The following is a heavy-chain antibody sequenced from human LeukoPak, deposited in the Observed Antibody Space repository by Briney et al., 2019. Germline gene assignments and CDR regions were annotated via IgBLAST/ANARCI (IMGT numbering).Heavy chain of an antibody. J-gene: IGHJ4*02. CDR2: IYYSGST. CDR1: GDSVSSYY. CDR3: ARLPNTMVRVDY. Sequence: SETLSLTCIVSGDSVSSYYWSWIRQPPGKGLEWIGYIYYSGSTNYNPSLKSRVTISVDTSKNQFSLKLSSVTAADTAVYYCARLPNTMVRVDYWGQGTLVTVSS. D-gene: IGHD3-10*01. V-gene: IGHV4-59*08.